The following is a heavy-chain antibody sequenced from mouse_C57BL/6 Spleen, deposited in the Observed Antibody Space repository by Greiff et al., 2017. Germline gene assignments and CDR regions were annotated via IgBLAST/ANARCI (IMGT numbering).Heavy chain of an antibody. CDR3: ARSGTVEGYYAAWFAY. CDR2: IYIGTGYT. CDR1: GYTFTSYG. Sequence: VQLQQSGAELVRPGSSVKMSCKTSGYTFTSYGINWVKQRPGKGLEWIGYIYIGTGYTEYTEKFKGKATLTSDPSSSTAYRQLNMLTSEVTAIYFCARSGTVEGYYAAWFAYWGQGTLVTVSA. V-gene: IGHV1-58*01. D-gene: IGHD1-1*01. J-gene: IGHJ3*01.